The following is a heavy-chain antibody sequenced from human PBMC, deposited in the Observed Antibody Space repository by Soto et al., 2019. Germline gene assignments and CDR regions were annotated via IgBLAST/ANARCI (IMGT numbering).Heavy chain of an antibody. CDR1: GFTFNNYG. Sequence: QVPLVESGGGVVQPGTSQRLSCAASGFTFNNYGIHWVRQAPGKGLEWVAVISYDGSNKYYADSVKGRFTISRDNSKNTLYLQMNSLRAEDTAVYYCAKDLKPFYYYYVMDVWGQGTTVTVSS. CDR3: AKDLKPFYYYYVMDV. J-gene: IGHJ6*02. V-gene: IGHV3-30*18. CDR2: ISYDGSNK.